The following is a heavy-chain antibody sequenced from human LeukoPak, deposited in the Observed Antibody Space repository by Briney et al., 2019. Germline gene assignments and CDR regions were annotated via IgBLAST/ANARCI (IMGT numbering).Heavy chain of an antibody. J-gene: IGHJ4*02. CDR1: GFTFSSYA. CDR2: ISSSGGST. D-gene: IGHD3-10*01. Sequence: GGSLRLSCAASGFTFSSYAMSWVRQAPGKGLEWVSAISSSGGSTYYADSVKGRFTISRDNAKNSLYLQMNSLRAEDTAVYYCARSNSFDYWGQGTLVTVSS. CDR3: ARSNSFDY. V-gene: IGHV3-23*01.